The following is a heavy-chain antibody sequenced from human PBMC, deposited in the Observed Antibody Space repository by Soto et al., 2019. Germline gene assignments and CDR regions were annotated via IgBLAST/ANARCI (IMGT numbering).Heavy chain of an antibody. V-gene: IGHV3-23*01. CDR1: GFTFSSYA. CDR3: AKDLRGRDAFDI. Sequence: GSLRLSCAASGFTFSSYAMSWVRQAPGKGLEWVSAISGSGGSTYYADSVKGRFTISRDNSKSTLYLQMNSLRAEDTAVYYCAKDLRGRDAFDIWGQGTMVTVSS. D-gene: IGHD3-16*01. J-gene: IGHJ3*02. CDR2: ISGSGGST.